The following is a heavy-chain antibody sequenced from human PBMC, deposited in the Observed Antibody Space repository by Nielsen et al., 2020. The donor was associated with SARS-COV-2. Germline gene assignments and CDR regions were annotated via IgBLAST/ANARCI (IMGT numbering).Heavy chain of an antibody. J-gene: IGHJ4*02. CDR1: GYTFTSYG. CDR3: ARDGELRFLERVEGY. Sequence: ASVKVSCKASGYTFTSYGISWVRQAPGQGLEWMGWISAYNGNTNYAQKLQGRVTMTTDTSTSTAYMELRSLRSDDTAVYYCARDGELRFLERVEGYWGQGTLVTVSS. D-gene: IGHD3-3*01. CDR2: ISAYNGNT. V-gene: IGHV1-18*01.